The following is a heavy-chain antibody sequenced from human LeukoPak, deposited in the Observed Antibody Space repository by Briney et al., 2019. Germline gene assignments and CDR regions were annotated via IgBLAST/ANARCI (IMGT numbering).Heavy chain of an antibody. J-gene: IGHJ4*02. Sequence: GRSLRLSCAASGFTFSSYDMHWVRQATGKGLEWVSAIGTAGDTYYPGSVKGRFTISRENAKNSLYLQMNSLRAGDTAVYYCARLRRSGSYVFDYWGQGTLVTVSS. CDR3: ARLRRSGSYVFDY. CDR1: GFTFSSYD. V-gene: IGHV3-13*01. CDR2: IGTAGDT. D-gene: IGHD1-26*01.